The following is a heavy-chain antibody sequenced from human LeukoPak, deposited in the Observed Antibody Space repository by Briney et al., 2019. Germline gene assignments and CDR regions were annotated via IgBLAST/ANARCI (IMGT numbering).Heavy chain of an antibody. Sequence: TSETLSLTCAVYGGSFSGYYWNWIRQPPGKGLEWIGEINHSGSANYNPSLKSRVAISVDTSKNQFFLKVNSVTAADTAVYYCARRDIDCVGDRYLNYWGRGNMVTVS. J-gene: IGHJ4*02. V-gene: IGHV4-34*01. D-gene: IGHD2-21*02. CDR2: INHSGSA. CDR3: ARRDIDCVGDRYLNY. CDR1: GGSFSGYY.